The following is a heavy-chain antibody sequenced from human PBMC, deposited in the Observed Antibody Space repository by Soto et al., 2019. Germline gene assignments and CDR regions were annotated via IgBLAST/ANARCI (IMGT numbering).Heavy chain of an antibody. CDR3: AKDFDYYYYGMDV. J-gene: IGHJ6*02. CDR2: ISGSGGST. V-gene: IGHV3-23*01. CDR1: GFTFSSYA. Sequence: PGGSLRLSCAASGFTFSSYAMSWVRQAPGKGLEWVSAISGSGGSTYYADSVKGRFTISRDNSKNTPYLQMNSLRAEDTAVYYCAKDFDYYYYGMDVWGQGTTVTVSS. D-gene: IGHD3-3*01.